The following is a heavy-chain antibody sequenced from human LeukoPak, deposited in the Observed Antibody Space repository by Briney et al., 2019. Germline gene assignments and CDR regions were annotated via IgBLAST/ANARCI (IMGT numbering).Heavy chain of an antibody. CDR2: INPNSGGT. CDR1: GYTFTGYY. Sequence: ASVKVSCKASGYTFTGYYMHWVRQAPGQGLEWMRWINPNSGGTNYAQKFQGRVTMTRDTSISTAYMELSRLRSDDTAVYYCARVRGYCSSTSCYSRYWFDPWGQGTLVTVSS. J-gene: IGHJ5*02. D-gene: IGHD2-2*01. V-gene: IGHV1-2*02. CDR3: ARVRGYCSSTSCYSRYWFDP.